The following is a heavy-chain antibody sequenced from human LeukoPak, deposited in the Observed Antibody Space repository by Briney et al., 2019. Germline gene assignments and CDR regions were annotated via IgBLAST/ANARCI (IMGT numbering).Heavy chain of an antibody. D-gene: IGHD3-22*01. CDR2: IYHSGST. Sequence: SETLSLTCAVSGYSISSGYYWGWIRQPPGKGLEWIGSIYHSGSTYYNPSLKSRVTISVDTSKNQFSLKLTSVTAADTAVYYCARRYYYDSSGYSYYFDFWGQGTLVTVSS. CDR1: GYSISSGYY. V-gene: IGHV4-38-2*01. J-gene: IGHJ4*02. CDR3: ARRYYYDSSGYSYYFDF.